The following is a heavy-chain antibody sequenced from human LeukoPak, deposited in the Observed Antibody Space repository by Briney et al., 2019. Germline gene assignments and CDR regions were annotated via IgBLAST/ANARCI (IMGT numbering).Heavy chain of an antibody. J-gene: IGHJ1*01. V-gene: IGHV3-30*18. D-gene: IGHD3-22*01. CDR2: ISYDGSNK. CDR3: AKDLNTYRYDSRDLQH. Sequence: PGRSLRLSCAASGFSFNTYGMHWVRQGPGKGLEWVAVISYDGSNKWYADSVKGRFTISRDNSKNTLYLQMNSLRPEDMAVYFCAKDLNTYRYDSRDLQHWGQGILVTVSS. CDR1: GFSFNTYG.